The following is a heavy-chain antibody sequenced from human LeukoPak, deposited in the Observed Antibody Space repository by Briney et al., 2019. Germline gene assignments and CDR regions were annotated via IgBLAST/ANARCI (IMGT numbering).Heavy chain of an antibody. Sequence: ASVKVSCKASGGTFSSYTINWVRQAPGQGLEWMGGVIPVFGTANYIQKFQGRVTITADKSTSTAYMELSSLRSEDTAVYYCARDRNEDYGDYYAFDIWGQGTMVTVSS. J-gene: IGHJ3*02. CDR1: GGTFSSYT. D-gene: IGHD4-17*01. V-gene: IGHV1-69*06. CDR3: ARDRNEDYGDYYAFDI. CDR2: VIPVFGTA.